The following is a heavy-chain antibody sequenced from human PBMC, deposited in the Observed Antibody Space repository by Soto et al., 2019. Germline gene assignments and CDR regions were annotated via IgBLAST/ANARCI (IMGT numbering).Heavy chain of an antibody. CDR1: GYSFTNYW. J-gene: IGHJ4*02. CDR3: ARRGYNNYDLDS. D-gene: IGHD4-4*01. CDR2: IYPGDSDT. V-gene: IGHV5-51*01. Sequence: PGESLKISCKGFGYSFTNYWIGWVRQMPGKGLEWMGIIYPGDSDTTYSPSFQGQVTISADRSPNTAYLQWSSLKASDTAMCYCARRGYNNYDLDSWGQGTLVTVSS.